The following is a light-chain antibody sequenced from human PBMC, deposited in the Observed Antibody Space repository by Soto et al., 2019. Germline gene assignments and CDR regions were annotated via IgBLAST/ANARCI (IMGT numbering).Light chain of an antibody. CDR2: EVS. V-gene: IGLV2-14*01. CDR3: SSYTSSSTLV. J-gene: IGLJ2*01. Sequence: QSVLTQPASVSGSPGQSITISCTGTSSDLGGYNYVSWYQQHPGKAPKVMIYEVSNRPSGVSNRFSGSKSGNTASLTISGLQAEVEADYYCSSYTSSSTLVFGGGTKLTVL. CDR1: SSDLGGYNY.